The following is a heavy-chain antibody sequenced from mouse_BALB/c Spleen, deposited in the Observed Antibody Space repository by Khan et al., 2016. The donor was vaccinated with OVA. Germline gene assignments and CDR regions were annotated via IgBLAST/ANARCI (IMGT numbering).Heavy chain of an antibody. V-gene: IGHV3-5*02. CDR1: GISITSGNYR. CDR3: ARDYGSLYWYFDV. J-gene: IGHJ1*01. CDR2: LYYSGTV. D-gene: IGHD1-1*01. Sequence: LQQSGPGLVKPSQSVSLTCTVTGISITSGNYRWSWIRQFPGHKLEWIGNLYYSGTVSYHPFLTSPTTITRDTSNNEFFLEMNSLTAADTDTYDCARDYGSLYWYFDVWGAGTTVTVSS.